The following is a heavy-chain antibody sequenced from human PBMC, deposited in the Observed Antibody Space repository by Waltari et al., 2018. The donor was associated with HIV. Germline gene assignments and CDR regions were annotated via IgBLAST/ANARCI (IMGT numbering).Heavy chain of an antibody. D-gene: IGHD3-22*01. J-gene: IGHJ4*02. Sequence: EVQLVESGGGLIQPGGSLRLSCAASGFTVGSNSMSWVRPAPGKGLECVSVFYSGGRTYYADSVKGRFTISRDDSKNTVYLQMNSLRAEDTAVYYCATAYYYASGDYYGIDYWGQGTLVTVSS. V-gene: IGHV3-53*01. CDR1: GFTVGSNS. CDR3: ATAYYYASGDYYGIDY. CDR2: FYSGGRT.